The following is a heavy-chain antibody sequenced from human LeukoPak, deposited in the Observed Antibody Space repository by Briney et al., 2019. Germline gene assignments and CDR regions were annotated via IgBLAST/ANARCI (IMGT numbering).Heavy chain of an antibody. Sequence: PGGSLRLSCAASGFTFNDYYMSWIRQAPGKGLEWLSYINIGGTNTHYADSVKGRFTISRDNAKKSLYLEMNNLRAEDTAVYFCAKASWVSSADAVLWGQGTLVTVSS. D-gene: IGHD3-3*02. CDR3: AKASWVSSADAVL. CDR1: GFTFNDYY. J-gene: IGHJ4*02. V-gene: IGHV3-11*01. CDR2: INIGGTNT.